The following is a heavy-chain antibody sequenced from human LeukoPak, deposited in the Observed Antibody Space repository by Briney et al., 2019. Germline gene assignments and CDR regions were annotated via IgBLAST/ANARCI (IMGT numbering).Heavy chain of an antibody. D-gene: IGHD5-12*01. J-gene: IGHJ4*02. CDR1: GHTLAELS. V-gene: IGHV1-24*01. Sequence: ASVKVSCKISGHTLAELSMHWVRQGPGRGLDWMGGFDPESGKTIYAEKFQGRVSMTEDTSTDTAYMELNSLSSEDTAIYYCATNTYNGYAIDSWGQGTLVTVSS. CDR3: ATNTYNGYAIDS. CDR2: FDPESGKT.